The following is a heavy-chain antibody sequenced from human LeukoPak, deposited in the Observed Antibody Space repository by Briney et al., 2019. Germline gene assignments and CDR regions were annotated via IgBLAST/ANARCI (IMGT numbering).Heavy chain of an antibody. Sequence: PGGSLRLSCPGSGFTFTNYAMSWVRQAPGKGLEWVSAITDTGGSTYHADSVEGRFTISRDNSKNTLYLQMNSLRAEDTAVYYCAKGSASARPYYFDHWGQGTLLTVSS. V-gene: IGHV3-23*01. D-gene: IGHD2-15*01. J-gene: IGHJ4*02. CDR1: GFTFTNYA. CDR2: ITDTGGST. CDR3: AKGSASARPYYFDH.